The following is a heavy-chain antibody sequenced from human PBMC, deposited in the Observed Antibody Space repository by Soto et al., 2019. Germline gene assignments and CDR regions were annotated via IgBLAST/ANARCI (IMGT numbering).Heavy chain of an antibody. CDR1: GSTFSDSY. D-gene: IGHD1-1*01. CDR3: AREPATAKPEGVDF. Sequence: ASVMVSCPASGSTFSDSYRHLVRQAPGQGLEWMGWINPNSGGTKYAPKFQGGVTMTRDTSITTAYMELSRLRSGDTAVYYCAREPATAKPEGVDFWGQGTLVTVSS. V-gene: IGHV1-2*02. CDR2: INPNSGGT. J-gene: IGHJ4*02.